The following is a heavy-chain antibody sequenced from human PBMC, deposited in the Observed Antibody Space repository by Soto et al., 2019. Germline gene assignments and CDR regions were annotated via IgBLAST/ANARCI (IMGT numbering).Heavy chain of an antibody. CDR2: INPNSGGT. D-gene: IGHD3-10*01. V-gene: IGHV1-2*04. CDR1: GYTFTGYY. J-gene: IGHJ6*02. Sequence: QVQLVQSGAEVKKPGASVKVFCKASGYTFTGYYMHWVRQAPGQGLEWMGWINPNSGGTNYAQKFQGWVTMTRDTSIGTAYMELSRLRSDDTAVYYCARDQITMVRGETDGMDVWGQGTTVTVSS. CDR3: ARDQITMVRGETDGMDV.